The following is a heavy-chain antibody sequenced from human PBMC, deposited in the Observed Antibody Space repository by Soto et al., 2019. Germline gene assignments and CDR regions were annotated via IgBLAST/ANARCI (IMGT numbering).Heavy chain of an antibody. CDR2: ISYDGSNK. Sequence: GGSLRLSCAASGFTFSSYAMHWVRQAPGKGLEWVAVISYDGSNKYYADSVKGRFTISRDNSKNTLYLQMNSLRAEDTAVYYCVRVGNSRSPFAMDVSCPATTLTLSS. J-gene: IGHJ6*02. D-gene: IGHD6-6*01. V-gene: IGHV3-30-3*01. CDR1: GFTFSSYA. CDR3: VRVGNSRSPFAMDV.